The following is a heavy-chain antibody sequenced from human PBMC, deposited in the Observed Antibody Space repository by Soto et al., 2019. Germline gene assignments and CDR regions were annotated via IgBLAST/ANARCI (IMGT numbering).Heavy chain of an antibody. CDR1: GYTFTSYG. D-gene: IGHD6-13*01. CDR2: ISAYNGNT. V-gene: IGHV1-18*01. CDR3: ARTPPQLYSSSWSGWFDP. J-gene: IGHJ5*02. Sequence: QVQLVQSGAEVKKPGASVKVSCKASGYTFTSYGISWVRQAPGQGLEWMGWISAYNGNTNYAQKLQGRVTMTTDTPTSTAYMELRSLRSDDTAVYYCARTPPQLYSSSWSGWFDPWGQGTLVTVSS.